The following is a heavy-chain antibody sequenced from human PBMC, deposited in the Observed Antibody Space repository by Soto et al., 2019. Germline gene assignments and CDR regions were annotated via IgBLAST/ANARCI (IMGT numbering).Heavy chain of an antibody. J-gene: IGHJ4*02. CDR1: GYTFTSYG. CDR3: ARDWLGIDY. D-gene: IGHD3-10*01. CDR2: INPYNGNT. Sequence: QVQLVQSGAEVKKPGASVKVACKASGYTFTSYGISWVRQAPGQGLEWMGWINPYNGNTNYAPKLQGRVTMTTDTSTNTAYIELRSLRSADTAVYYCARDWLGIDYWGQGTLVTVSS. V-gene: IGHV1-18*01.